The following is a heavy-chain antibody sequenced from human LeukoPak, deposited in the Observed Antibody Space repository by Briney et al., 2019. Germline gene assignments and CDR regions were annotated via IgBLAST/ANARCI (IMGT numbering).Heavy chain of an antibody. Sequence: GGSLRLSCAASGFTFSSHGMSWVRQAPGKGLEGVSTIGGSGDNTYYADSVKGRFTISRDNSKNTLYVQVNSLRAQDTAVYYCPKVTYGSATHGAFDYSGQATLVTVPS. V-gene: IGHV3-23*01. D-gene: IGHD3-10*01. CDR1: GFTFSSHG. CDR2: IGGSGDNT. J-gene: IGHJ4*02. CDR3: PKVTYGSATHGAFDY.